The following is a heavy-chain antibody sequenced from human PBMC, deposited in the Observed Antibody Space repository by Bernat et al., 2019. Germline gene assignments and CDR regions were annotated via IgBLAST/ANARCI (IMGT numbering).Heavy chain of an antibody. Sequence: QVELLESGGGVVQPGRSLRLSCVGSGFTFSSYSMYWVRQAPGKGLEWVALVSDDGKNERYADSVKGRVTVSRDNSKDTVYLQMDSPRLEDTAVYFCARVPALTTFWYFDLWGRGSLVTVSS. J-gene: IGHJ2*01. CDR3: ARVPALTTFWYFDL. CDR2: VSDDGKNE. CDR1: GFTFSSYS. D-gene: IGHD2-8*01. V-gene: IGHV3-30*03.